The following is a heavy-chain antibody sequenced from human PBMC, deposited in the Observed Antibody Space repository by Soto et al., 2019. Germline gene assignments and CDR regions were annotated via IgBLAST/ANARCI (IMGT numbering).Heavy chain of an antibody. V-gene: IGHV3-30*18. CDR1: GFTCSSYG. CDR3: AKDRSPRYGMDV. CDR2: ISYDGSNK. J-gene: IGHJ6*02. Sequence: QVQLVESGGGVVQPGRSLRLSCAASGFTCSSYGMHWVRQAPGKGLEWVAVISYDGSNKYYADSVKGRFTISRDNSKNTLYLQMNSLRAEDTAVYYCAKDRSPRYGMDVWGQGTTVTVSS.